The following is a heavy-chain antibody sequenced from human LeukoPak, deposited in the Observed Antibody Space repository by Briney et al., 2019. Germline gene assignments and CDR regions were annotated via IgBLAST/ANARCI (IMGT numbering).Heavy chain of an antibody. CDR2: IYYSGST. V-gene: IGHV4-39*01. CDR1: GGSISSSSYY. D-gene: IGHD6-13*01. CDR3: AGYKYSSIVH. Sequence: SETLSLTCTVSGGSISSSSYYWGWIRQPPGKGLEWIGSIYYSGSTYYNPSLKSRVTISVDTSKNQFSLKLSSVTAADTAVYCCAGYKYSSIVHWGQGTLVTVSS. J-gene: IGHJ4*02.